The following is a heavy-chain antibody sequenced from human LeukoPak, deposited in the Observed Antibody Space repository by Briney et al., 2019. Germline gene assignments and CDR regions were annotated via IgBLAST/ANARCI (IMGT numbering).Heavy chain of an antibody. Sequence: GGSLRLSCAASGFTFSNYWMHWVRQAPGKGLVWVSRINSDGSSTSYADSVKGRFTISRDNAKNTLYLQMNSLRAEDTAVYYCARDTAVADPFDYWGQGTLVTVSS. J-gene: IGHJ4*02. CDR2: INSDGSST. V-gene: IGHV3-74*01. CDR3: ARDTAVADPFDY. CDR1: GFTFSNYW. D-gene: IGHD6-19*01.